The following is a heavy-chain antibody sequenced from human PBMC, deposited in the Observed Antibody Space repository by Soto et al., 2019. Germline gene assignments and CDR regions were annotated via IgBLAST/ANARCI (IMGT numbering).Heavy chain of an antibody. D-gene: IGHD2-15*01. CDR2: IYYSGST. CDR1: GGSVSSGSYY. CDR3: ARGAVVVAATLFDY. J-gene: IGHJ4*02. Sequence: ETLSLTCTVSGGSVSSGSYYWSWIRQPPGKGLEWIGYIYYSGSTNYNPSLKSRVTISVDTSKNQFSLKLSSVTAADTAVYYCARGAVVVAATLFDYWGQGTLVTVSS. V-gene: IGHV4-61*01.